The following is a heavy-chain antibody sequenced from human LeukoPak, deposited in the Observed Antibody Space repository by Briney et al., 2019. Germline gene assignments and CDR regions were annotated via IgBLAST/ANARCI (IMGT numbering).Heavy chain of an antibody. CDR2: INTDGSGT. J-gene: IGHJ4*02. V-gene: IGHV3-74*01. Sequence: GGSLRLSCAASGFTFSRHWVHWVGQARGEGGVWVSRINTDGSGTDYADSVKGRFTISRDNAKNTLYLQMNSLSAEDTAVYYWARILYYKTGISTVTFASEIDDWGQGTLVTVSS. CDR1: GFTFSRHW. CDR3: ARILYYKTGISTVTFASEIDD. D-gene: IGHD4-11*01.